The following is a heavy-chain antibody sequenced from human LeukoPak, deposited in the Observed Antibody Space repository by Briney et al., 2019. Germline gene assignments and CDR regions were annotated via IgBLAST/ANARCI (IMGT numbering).Heavy chain of an antibody. V-gene: IGHV3-48*04. CDR2: ISSSSSTI. J-gene: IGHJ5*02. CDR1: GFTFSNYA. CDR3: ASSFRSSWYLNWFDP. D-gene: IGHD6-13*01. Sequence: PGGSLRLSCAASGFTFSNYAMHWVRQAPGKGLEWVSYISSSSSTIYYADSVKGRFTISRDNAKNSLYLQMNSLRAEDTAVYYCASSFRSSWYLNWFDPWGQGTLVTVSS.